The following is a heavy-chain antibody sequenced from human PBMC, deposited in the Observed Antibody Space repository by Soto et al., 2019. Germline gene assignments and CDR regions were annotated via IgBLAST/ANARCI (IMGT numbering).Heavy chain of an antibody. CDR2: INHSGST. CDR1: GGSFSGYY. J-gene: IGHJ4*02. Sequence: ETLSLTCAVYGGSFSGYYWSWIRQPPGKGLEWIGEINHSGSTNYNPSLKSRVTISVDTSKNQFSLKLSSVTAADTAVYYCARVWYSSFYFDYWGQGTLVTVSS. V-gene: IGHV4-34*01. CDR3: ARVWYSSFYFDY. D-gene: IGHD6-13*01.